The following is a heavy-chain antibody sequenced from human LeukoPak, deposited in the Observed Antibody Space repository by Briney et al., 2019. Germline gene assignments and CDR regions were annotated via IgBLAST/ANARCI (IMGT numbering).Heavy chain of an antibody. D-gene: IGHD3-22*01. Sequence: SETLSLTRTVSGYSISSGYYWGWIRQPPGKGLEWIGSIYHSGSTYYSPSLKSRVTISVDTSKIQFSLKLSSVTAADTAVYYCARDYYYDSSGYHTGDAFDIWGQGTMVTVFS. CDR1: GYSISSGYY. CDR3: ARDYYYDSSGYHTGDAFDI. J-gene: IGHJ3*02. CDR2: IYHSGST. V-gene: IGHV4-38-2*02.